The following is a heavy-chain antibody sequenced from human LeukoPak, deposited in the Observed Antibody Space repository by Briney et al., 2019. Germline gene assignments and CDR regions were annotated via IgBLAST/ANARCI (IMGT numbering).Heavy chain of an antibody. CDR3: ARDPYSGSYGDYYYYYMDV. CDR2: ITSSSSYI. Sequence: PGGSLRLSCAASGFTFSSYNMNWVRQAPGKGLEWASSITSSSSYIYYADSVKGRFTISRDNAKNSLYLQMNSLRAEDTAVYYCARDPYSGSYGDYYYYYMDVWGKGTTVTISS. D-gene: IGHD1-26*01. CDR1: GFTFSSYN. J-gene: IGHJ6*03. V-gene: IGHV3-21*01.